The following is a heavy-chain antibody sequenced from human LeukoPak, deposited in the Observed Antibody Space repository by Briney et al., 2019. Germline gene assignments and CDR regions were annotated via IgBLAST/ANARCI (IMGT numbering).Heavy chain of an antibody. CDR1: GFTFSSYS. J-gene: IGHJ6*03. V-gene: IGHV3-21*01. CDR3: ARARELRDLFYYYYYYYMDV. D-gene: IGHD1-26*01. CDR2: ISSSSSYI. Sequence: GGSLRLSCAASGFTFSSYSMNWVRQAPGKGLEWVSSISSSSSYIYYADSVKGRFTISRDNAKNSLYLQMNSLRAEDTAVYYCARARELRDLFYYYYYYYMDVWGKGTTVTVSS.